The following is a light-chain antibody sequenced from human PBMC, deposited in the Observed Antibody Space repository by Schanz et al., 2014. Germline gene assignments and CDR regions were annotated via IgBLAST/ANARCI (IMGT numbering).Light chain of an antibody. J-gene: IGLJ2*01. Sequence: QLVLTQSPSASASLGASVKFTCTLSSGHSSYAIAWHQQQPEKGPRFLMKVNSDGSHRKGDGIPDRFSGSSSGSERYLTVSSLQSEDEADYYCQTWGNGLVIFGGGTKLTV. V-gene: IGLV4-69*01. CDR1: SGHSSYA. CDR2: VNSDGSH. CDR3: QTWGNGLVI.